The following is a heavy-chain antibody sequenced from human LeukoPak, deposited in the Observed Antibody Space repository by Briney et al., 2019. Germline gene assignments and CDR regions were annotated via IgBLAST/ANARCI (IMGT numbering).Heavy chain of an antibody. CDR2: ISSSSSYI. Sequence: GGSLRLSCAASGFTFSSYSMNWVRQAPGKGLEWVSSISSSSSYIYYADSVKGRFTISRDNAKNSLYLQMNSLRAEDTAVYYCARDLLETLRAFDIWGQGTMVTVSS. CDR1: GFTFSSYS. V-gene: IGHV3-21*01. CDR3: ARDLLETLRAFDI. J-gene: IGHJ3*02. D-gene: IGHD1-26*01.